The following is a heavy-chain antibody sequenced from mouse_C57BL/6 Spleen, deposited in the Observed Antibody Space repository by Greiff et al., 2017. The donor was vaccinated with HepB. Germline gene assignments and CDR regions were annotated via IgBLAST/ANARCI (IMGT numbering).Heavy chain of an antibody. CDR2: ILPGSGST. J-gene: IGHJ2*01. D-gene: IGHD1-2*01. Sequence: VQLQQSGAELMKPGASVKLSCKATGYTFTGYWIEWVKQRPGHGLEWIGEILPGSGSTNYNAKFKGKATFTADTSSNTAYMQLSSLATEDSAIYYCARPTARGDYFDYWGQGTTLTVSS. V-gene: IGHV1-9*01. CDR3: ARPTARGDYFDY. CDR1: GYTFTGYW.